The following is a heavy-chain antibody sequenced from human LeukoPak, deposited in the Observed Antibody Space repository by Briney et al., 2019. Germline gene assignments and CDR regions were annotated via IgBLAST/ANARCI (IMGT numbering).Heavy chain of an antibody. J-gene: IGHJ4*02. CDR3: ARDQSGIVATITFDY. Sequence: GGSLRLSCAASGFTFSYYEMNWVRQATGKGLEWVSYISSSGSTIYYADSVKGRFTISRDNAKNSLYLQMNSLRAEDTAVYYCARDQSGIVATITFDYWGQGILVTVSS. V-gene: IGHV3-48*03. D-gene: IGHD5-12*01. CDR1: GFTFSYYE. CDR2: ISSSGSTI.